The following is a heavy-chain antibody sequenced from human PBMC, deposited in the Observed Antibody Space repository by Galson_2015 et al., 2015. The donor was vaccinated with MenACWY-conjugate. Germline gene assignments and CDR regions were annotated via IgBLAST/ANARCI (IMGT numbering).Heavy chain of an antibody. D-gene: IGHD6-13*01. Sequence: SLRLSCAASGFTFSNYAMSWVRQAPGKGLEWVSSIGSSGSSTDFADSVKGRFTISRDNSRNTLYLQMNSLRAEDTAVYYCAKYGMSAPGNPKGYDCWGQGTLVTVSS. CDR3: AKYGMSAPGNPKGYDC. V-gene: IGHV3-23*01. CDR2: IGSSGSST. J-gene: IGHJ4*02. CDR1: GFTFSNYA.